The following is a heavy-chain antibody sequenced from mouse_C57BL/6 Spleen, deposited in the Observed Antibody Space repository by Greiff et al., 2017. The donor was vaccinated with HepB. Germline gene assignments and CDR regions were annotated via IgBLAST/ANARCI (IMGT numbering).Heavy chain of an antibody. Sequence: VQLQQSGAELVRPGASVTLSCKASGYTFTDYEMHWVKQTPVHGLEWIGAIDPETGGTAYNQKFKGKAILTADKSSSTAYMELRSLTSEDSAVYYCTRCPHYYGSSYYAMDYWGQGTSVTVSS. CDR1: GYTFTDYE. D-gene: IGHD1-1*01. J-gene: IGHJ4*01. CDR2: IDPETGGT. V-gene: IGHV1-15*01. CDR3: TRCPHYYGSSYYAMDY.